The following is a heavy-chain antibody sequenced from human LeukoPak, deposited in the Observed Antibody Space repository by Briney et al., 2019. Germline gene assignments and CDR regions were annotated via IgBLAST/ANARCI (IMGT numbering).Heavy chain of an antibody. Sequence: PGGSLRLSCAASGFTSSSYAMHWVRQAPGKGLEWVAVISYDGSNKYYADSVKGRFTISRDNSKNTLYLQMNSLRAEDTAVYYCARDSSSSLDYWGQGTLVTVSS. J-gene: IGHJ4*02. CDR2: ISYDGSNK. V-gene: IGHV3-30*04. D-gene: IGHD6-6*01. CDR3: ARDSSSSLDY. CDR1: GFTSSSYA.